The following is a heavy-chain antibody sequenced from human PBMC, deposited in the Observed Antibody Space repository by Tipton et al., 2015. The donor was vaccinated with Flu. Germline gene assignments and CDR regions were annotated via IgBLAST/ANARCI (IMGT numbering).Heavy chain of an antibody. J-gene: IGHJ4*02. V-gene: IGHV4-4*07. Sequence: TLSLTCTVSGGSISSYYWTWIRQPAGKGLEWIGRIYASGSTTYNPSLKSRVTLSVDTSKNQFSLRLRSVTAADTAVYYCASTSNYGRRIEPNFDYWGQGTLVTVSS. CDR1: GGSISSYY. CDR2: IYASGST. D-gene: IGHD4-11*01. CDR3: ASTSNYGRRIEPNFDY.